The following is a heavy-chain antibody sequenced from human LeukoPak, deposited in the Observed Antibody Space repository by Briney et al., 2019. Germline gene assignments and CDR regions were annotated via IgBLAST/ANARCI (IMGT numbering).Heavy chain of an antibody. Sequence: GASVKVSCKASGYTFTSYDINWVRQATGQGLEWMGWMNPNSGNTGYAQKFQGRVTMTRNTSISTAYMELSSLRSEDTAVYYCARVYSSGPPLYYYYGMDVWGQGTTVTVSS. CDR2: MNPNSGNT. J-gene: IGHJ6*02. CDR3: ARVYSSGPPLYYYYGMDV. D-gene: IGHD6-19*01. V-gene: IGHV1-8*01. CDR1: GYTFTSYD.